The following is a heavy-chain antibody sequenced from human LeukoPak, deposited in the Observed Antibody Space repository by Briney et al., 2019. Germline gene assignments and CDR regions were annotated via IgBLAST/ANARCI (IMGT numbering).Heavy chain of an antibody. J-gene: IGHJ4*02. CDR2: ISYDGSNK. D-gene: IGHD4-17*01. Sequence: GGSLRLSCAASGFTFSSYAMHWVRQAPGKGLEWVAVISYDGSNKYYADSVKGRFTISRDNAKNSLYLQMNSLRVEDTAVYYCARILTTGTTVEYWGPGTLVTVSS. V-gene: IGHV3-30-3*01. CDR3: ARILTTGTTVEY. CDR1: GFTFSSYA.